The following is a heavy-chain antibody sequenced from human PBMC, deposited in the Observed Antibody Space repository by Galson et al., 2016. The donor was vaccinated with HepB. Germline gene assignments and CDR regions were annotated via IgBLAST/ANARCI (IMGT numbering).Heavy chain of an antibody. CDR1: GFTFVNYA. CDR2: VSRGGDTT. D-gene: IGHD2-8*02. J-gene: IGHJ5*02. Sequence: LRLSCAASGFTFVNYAMSWVRQAPGTGLEWVSTVSRGGDTTYYSDSVKGRFTISRDNYKSTLFLQLNSLRAEDTAAYFCAKDSTEVGYCSGGVCYRPIPPSAWGQGTLVIVSS. V-gene: IGHV3-23*01. CDR3: AKDSTEVGYCSGGVCYRPIPPSA.